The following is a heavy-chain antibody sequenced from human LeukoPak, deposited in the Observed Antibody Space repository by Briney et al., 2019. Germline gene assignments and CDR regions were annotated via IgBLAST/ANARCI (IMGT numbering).Heavy chain of an antibody. CDR3: AREHNDSSGYYYYFGY. J-gene: IGHJ4*02. V-gene: IGHV4-59*12. CDR2: IYYSGST. D-gene: IGHD3-22*01. Sequence: SETLSLTCTVSGGSISSYYWSWIRQLPGKGLEWIGYIYYSGSTNYNPSLKSRVTISVDTSKNQFSLKLSSVTAADTAVYYCAREHNDSSGYYYYFGYWGQGTLVTVSS. CDR1: GGSISSYY.